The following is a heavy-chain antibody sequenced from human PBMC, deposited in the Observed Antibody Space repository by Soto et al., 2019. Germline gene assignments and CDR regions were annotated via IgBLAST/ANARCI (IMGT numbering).Heavy chain of an antibody. V-gene: IGHV4-4*07. CDR2: MYTSGST. Sequence: EPLSVICTDSGCSISRYSWSWVRQPAGKGLEWIVCMYTSGSTNYNPALKRRGTMSGDTSKNQFSLKLTSLTAADTAVYYCARAGGYEVQGSMWFDNWGQGTLVTVSS. CDR3: ARAGGYEVQGSMWFDN. J-gene: IGHJ5*02. CDR1: GCSISRYS. D-gene: IGHD5-12*01.